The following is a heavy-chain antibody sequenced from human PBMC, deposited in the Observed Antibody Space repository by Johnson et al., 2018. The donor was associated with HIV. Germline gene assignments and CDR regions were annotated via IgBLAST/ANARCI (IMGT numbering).Heavy chain of an antibody. V-gene: IGHV3-13*01. Sequence: VQLVESGGGLVQPGGSLRLSCAASGFTFSTYDMHWVRQAPGKGLEWVSFIGTIGDTQYAGYVKGRFTTSRENAKNSFFLQMNSLRDADTAVYYCARGLGWDTNLAFDIWGQGTMVTVSS. CDR2: IGTIGDT. CDR1: GFTFSTYD. J-gene: IGHJ3*02. CDR3: ARGLGWDTNLAFDI. D-gene: IGHD4-11*01.